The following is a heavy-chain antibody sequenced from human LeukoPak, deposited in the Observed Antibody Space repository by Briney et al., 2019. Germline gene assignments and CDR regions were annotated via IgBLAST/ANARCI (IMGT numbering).Heavy chain of an antibody. CDR1: GGTFSSYA. J-gene: IGHJ5*02. Sequence: SCKASGGTFSSYAMHWVRQAPGKGLEWVAVISYDGSNKYYADSVKGRFTISRDNSKNTLYLQMNSLRAEDTAVYYCAREKGSYQLPTINWFDPWGQGTLVTVSS. CDR3: AREKGSYQLPTINWFDP. CDR2: ISYDGSNK. D-gene: IGHD2-2*01. V-gene: IGHV3-30*07.